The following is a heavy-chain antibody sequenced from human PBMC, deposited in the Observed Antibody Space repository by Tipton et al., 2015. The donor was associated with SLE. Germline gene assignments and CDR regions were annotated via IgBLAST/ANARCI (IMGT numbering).Heavy chain of an antibody. V-gene: IGHV4-59*01. Sequence: GLVKPSETLSLTCTVSGGANSGYYWSWIRQPPGKGLEWIGYIYSGSSYFNPSLRSRVSMSIDKSKNQFSLTMSSVTAADTAVYYCARDDYGGQYWGQGTLVTVSS. CDR2: IYSGSS. CDR3: ARDDYGGQY. D-gene: IGHD4/OR15-4a*01. J-gene: IGHJ4*02. CDR1: GGANSGYY.